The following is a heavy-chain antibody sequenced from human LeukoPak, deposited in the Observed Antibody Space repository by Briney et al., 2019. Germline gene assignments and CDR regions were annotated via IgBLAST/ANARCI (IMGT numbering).Heavy chain of an antibody. CDR3: AKDYGDYEGFFDY. D-gene: IGHD4-17*01. V-gene: IGHV1-69*06. Sequence: AASVKVSCKASGGTFSSYAISWVRQAPGQGLEWMGRIIPIFGTANYAQKFQGRVTITADKSTSTAYMELSGLRSEDTAVYYCAKDYGDYEGFFDYWGQGTLVTVSS. CDR1: GGTFSSYA. CDR2: IIPIFGTA. J-gene: IGHJ4*02.